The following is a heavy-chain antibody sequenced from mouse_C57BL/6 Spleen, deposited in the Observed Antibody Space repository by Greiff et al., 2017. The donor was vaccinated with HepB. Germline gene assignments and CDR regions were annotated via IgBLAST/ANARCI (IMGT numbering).Heavy chain of an antibody. Sequence: VQLQQSGPELVKPGASVKISCKASGYTFTDYYMNWVKQSHGKSLEWIGDINPNNGGTSYNQKFKGKATLTVDKSSSTAYMELRSLTSEDSAVYYCARYSPGGDYFDYWGQGTTLTVSS. CDR2: INPNNGGT. CDR3: ARYSPGGDYFDY. V-gene: IGHV1-26*01. CDR1: GYTFTDYY. J-gene: IGHJ2*01.